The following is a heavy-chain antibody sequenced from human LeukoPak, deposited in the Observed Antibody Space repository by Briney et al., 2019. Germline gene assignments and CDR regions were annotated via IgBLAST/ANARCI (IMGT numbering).Heavy chain of an antibody. V-gene: IGHV4-59*01. D-gene: IGHD3-22*01. J-gene: IGHJ5*02. CDR3: ARDGHYHSSDTGRWFDP. CDR2: IYYSGST. Sequence: SETLSLTCTVSGGSIGDYYWSWIRQPPGKGLEWIGYIYYSGSTNYNPSLKSRVTISVDTSKNQFSLKLSSVTAADTAVYYCARDGHYHSSDTGRWFDPWGQGTLVTVSS. CDR1: GGSIGDYY.